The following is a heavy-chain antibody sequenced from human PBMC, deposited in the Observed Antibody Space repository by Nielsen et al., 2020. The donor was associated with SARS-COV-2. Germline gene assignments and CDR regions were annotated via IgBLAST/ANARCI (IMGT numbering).Heavy chain of an antibody. CDR3: AKEGIVDSGWYFFQD. CDR1: GYTLTELS. V-gene: IGHV1-24*01. CDR2: FDPEDGET. D-gene: IGHD6-19*01. Sequence: ASVKVSCKVSGYTLTELSMHWVRQAPGKGPEWMGGFDPEDGETIYSQKFQGRVTMTEDTSTDTAYMELSSLRSEDTAVYYCAKEGIVDSGWYFFQDWGQGTLVSVSS. J-gene: IGHJ1*01.